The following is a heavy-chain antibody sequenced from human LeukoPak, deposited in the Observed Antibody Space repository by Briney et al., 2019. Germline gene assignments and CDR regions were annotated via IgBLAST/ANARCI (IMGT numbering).Heavy chain of an antibody. V-gene: IGHV3-23*01. Sequence: GGSLRLSCTASGFTFGTHAMSWFRQAPGKGLEWVSAISGSADTTYYAASVKGRFTIARDNPKNTLFLQMNGLRAEDTAVYYCATLWLPTFDYWGQGTLVTVSS. CDR2: ISGSADTT. CDR3: ATLWLPTFDY. J-gene: IGHJ4*02. D-gene: IGHD2-21*01. CDR1: GFTFGTHA.